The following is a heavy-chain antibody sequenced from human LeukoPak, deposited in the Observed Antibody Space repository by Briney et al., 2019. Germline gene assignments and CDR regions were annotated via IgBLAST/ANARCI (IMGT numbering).Heavy chain of an antibody. J-gene: IGHJ1*01. CDR3: ARGPRSSSWYAYFQH. CDR1: GGSFSGYY. CDR2: INHSGST. D-gene: IGHD6-13*01. Sequence: SGTLSLTCAVYGGSFSGYYWSWIRQPPGKGLEWIGEINHSGSTNYNPSLKSRVTISVDTSKNQFSLKLSSVTAADTAVYYCARGPRSSSWYAYFQHWGQGTLVTVSS. V-gene: IGHV4-34*01.